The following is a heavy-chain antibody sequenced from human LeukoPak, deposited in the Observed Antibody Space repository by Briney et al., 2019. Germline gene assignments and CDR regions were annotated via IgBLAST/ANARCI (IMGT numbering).Heavy chain of an antibody. CDR2: IWYDGSNK. J-gene: IGHJ4*02. V-gene: IGHV3-33*01. CDR3: ARDSWEYYDSSGYYAD. Sequence: GGSLRLSCAASGFTFSSYGMHWVRQAPGKGLEWVAVIWYDGSNKYYADSVKGRFTISRDNSMNTLYLQMNSLRAEDTAVYYCARDSWEYYDSSGYYADWGQGTLVTVSS. D-gene: IGHD3-22*01. CDR1: GFTFSSYG.